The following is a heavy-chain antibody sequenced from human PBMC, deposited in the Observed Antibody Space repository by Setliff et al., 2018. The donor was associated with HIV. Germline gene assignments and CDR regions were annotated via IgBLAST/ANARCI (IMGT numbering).Heavy chain of an antibody. V-gene: IGHV3-30*02. CDR1: GLTFSRYG. J-gene: IGHJ6*03. Sequence: PGGSLRLSCAVSGLTFSRYGFHWVRQVPGKGLDWVTFIQYDESNKYYGDSVRGRFTISRDNSKNTLYLQMDSLRSEDTAVYFCAKSFNSGPTNWNIDVWGTGTTVTVS. CDR2: IQYDESNK. D-gene: IGHD1-20*01. CDR3: AKSFNSGPTNWNIDV.